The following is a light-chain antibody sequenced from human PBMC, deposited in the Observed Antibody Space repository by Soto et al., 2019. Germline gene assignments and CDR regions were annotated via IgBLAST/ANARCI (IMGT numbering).Light chain of an antibody. CDR3: QQSYSSPWT. CDR2: SAS. Sequence: DIQMTQSPSSLSASVGDRVTITCQSSQSINSHLNWYQLSPGRAPKLLIYSASNLQGGVPSRFTGSGSGTDFTLIINSLQPEDFATYYCQQSYSSPWTFGQGTVVDIK. CDR1: QSINSH. V-gene: IGKV1-39*01. J-gene: IGKJ1*01.